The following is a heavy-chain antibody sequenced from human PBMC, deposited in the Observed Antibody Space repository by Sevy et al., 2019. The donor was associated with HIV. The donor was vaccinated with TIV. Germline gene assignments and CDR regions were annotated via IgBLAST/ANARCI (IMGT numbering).Heavy chain of an antibody. J-gene: IGHJ6*02. Sequence: GGSLRLSCAASGFTVSSYWMSWVRQAPGKGLEWVANIKQDGSEKYYVDSVKGRFTISRDNAKNSLYLQMNSLRAEDTAVYYCARDWAVTYYYYYGMDVWGQGTTVTVSS. CDR1: GFTVSSYW. D-gene: IGHD3-16*01. CDR3: ARDWAVTYYYYYGMDV. V-gene: IGHV3-7*03. CDR2: IKQDGSEK.